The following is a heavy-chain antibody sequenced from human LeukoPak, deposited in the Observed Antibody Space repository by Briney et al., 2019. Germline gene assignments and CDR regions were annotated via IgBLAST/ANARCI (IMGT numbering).Heavy chain of an antibody. D-gene: IGHD1-26*01. CDR1: GFTFSDYY. Sequence: GGSLRLSCAASGFTFSDYYMSWIRQAPRKGLEWVSYISNTGSTTQYADSVKGRFTISRDNAKNSLHLQMNSLRAEDTAVYYCARVRGSYSVDYWGQGTLVTVSS. CDR2: ISNTGSTT. J-gene: IGHJ4*02. CDR3: ARVRGSYSVDY. V-gene: IGHV3-11*04.